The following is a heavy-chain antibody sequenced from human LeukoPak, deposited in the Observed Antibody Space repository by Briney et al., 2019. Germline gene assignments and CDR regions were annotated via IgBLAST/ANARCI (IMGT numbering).Heavy chain of an antibody. J-gene: IGHJ4*02. V-gene: IGHV4-39*07. CDR3: ARSNFRSFDY. Sequence: PSETLSLTCTVSGGSLSSSSYYWGWIRQPPGKGLEWIGSIYYSGSTYYNPSLKSRVTISVDTSKNQFSLKLSSVTAADTAVYYCARSNFRSFDYWGQGTLVTVSS. CDR2: IYYSGST. CDR1: GGSLSSSSYY. D-gene: IGHD4/OR15-4a*01.